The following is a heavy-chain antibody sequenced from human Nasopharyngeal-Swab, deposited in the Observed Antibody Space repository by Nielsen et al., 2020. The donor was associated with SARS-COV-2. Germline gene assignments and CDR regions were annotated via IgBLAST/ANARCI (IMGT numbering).Heavy chain of an antibody. CDR2: IKQDGSEK. CDR1: GFTFSSYE. J-gene: IGHJ4*02. CDR3: ASHLSYYDRSGYFSEGFDY. D-gene: IGHD3-22*01. V-gene: IGHV3-7*01. Sequence: GESLKISCAASGFTFSSYEMNWVRQAPGKGLEWVANIKQDGSEKYYLDSVRGRFTISRDNAKNSLFLQMNSLRAEDTAVYYCASHLSYYDRSGYFSEGFDYWGQGTLVTVSS.